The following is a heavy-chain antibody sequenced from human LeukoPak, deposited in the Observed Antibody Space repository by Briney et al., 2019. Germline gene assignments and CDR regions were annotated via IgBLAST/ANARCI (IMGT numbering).Heavy chain of an antibody. CDR3: AKDQWRSLLAVAGTPYYYYGMDV. CDR1: GFTFSSYE. J-gene: IGHJ6*02. V-gene: IGHV3-48*03. D-gene: IGHD6-19*01. Sequence: PGGSLRLSCAASGFTFSSYEMNWVRQAPGKGLEWVSYISSGSTIYDADSVKGRLTISRDNAKNSLYLQMNSLRAEDTAVYYCAKDQWRSLLAVAGTPYYYYGMDVWGQGTTVTVSS. CDR2: ISSGSTI.